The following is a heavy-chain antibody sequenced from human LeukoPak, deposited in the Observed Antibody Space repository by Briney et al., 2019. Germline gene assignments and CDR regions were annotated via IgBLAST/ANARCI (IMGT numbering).Heavy chain of an antibody. Sequence: GGSLRLSCEASGFTFRDYGMNWVRQAPVKGLEWISFISGSRSLIYYADSVRGRFTISRDNAKNSLFLQMTSQTTEDTGVFYCARQFRAKYNPLDHWGQGTLVTVSS. CDR1: GFTFRDYG. D-gene: IGHD1-1*01. V-gene: IGHV3-48*04. CDR3: ARQFRAKYNPLDH. J-gene: IGHJ4*02. CDR2: ISGSRSLI.